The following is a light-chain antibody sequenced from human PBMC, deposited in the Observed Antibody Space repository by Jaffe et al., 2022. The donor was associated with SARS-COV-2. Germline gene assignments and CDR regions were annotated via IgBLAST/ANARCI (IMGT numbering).Light chain of an antibody. Sequence: EIVLTQSPGTLSLSPGERATLSCRASQSVSSIYLAWYQHKPGQAPRLLIYGASSRATGIPDRFSGSGSGTDFTLTISRLEPEDFAVYYCQQYGSSPYTFGQGTKLEI. CDR1: QSVSSIY. CDR2: GAS. J-gene: IGKJ2*01. CDR3: QQYGSSPYT. V-gene: IGKV3-20*01.